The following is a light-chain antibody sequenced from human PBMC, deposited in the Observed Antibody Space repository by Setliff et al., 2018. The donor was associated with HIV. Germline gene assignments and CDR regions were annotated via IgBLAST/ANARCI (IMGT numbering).Light chain of an antibody. CDR3: AAWDDSLNGVV. CDR2: RNN. V-gene: IGLV1-44*01. CDR1: SSNIGSNT. Sequence: QSVLTQPPSASGTPGQRVTISCSGSSSNIGSNTVNWYQQLPGTAPKLLIYRNNQRPSGVPDRFSGSKSGTSASLAISGLQAEDEADYYCAAWDDSLNGVVFGGG. J-gene: IGLJ2*01.